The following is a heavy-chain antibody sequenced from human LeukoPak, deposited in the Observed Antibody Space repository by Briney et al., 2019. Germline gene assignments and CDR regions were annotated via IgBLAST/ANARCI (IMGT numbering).Heavy chain of an antibody. D-gene: IGHD2-15*01. Sequence: PSETLSLTCTVSGGSISSGGYYWSWIRQPPGKGLEWIGYIYHSGSTNYNPSLKSRVTISVDTSKNQFSLKLSSVTAADTAVYYCARGFGGFYYYYYGMDVWGQGTTVTVSS. CDR2: IYHSGST. CDR1: GGSISSGGYY. CDR3: ARGFGGFYYYYYGMDV. J-gene: IGHJ6*02. V-gene: IGHV4-30-2*01.